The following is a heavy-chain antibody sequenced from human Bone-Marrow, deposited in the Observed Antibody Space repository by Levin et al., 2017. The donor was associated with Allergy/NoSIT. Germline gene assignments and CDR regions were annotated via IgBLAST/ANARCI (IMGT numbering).Heavy chain of an antibody. J-gene: IGHJ4*02. Sequence: SETLSLTCAVSGGSISSSSFYWGWIRQPPGKGLEWIGNIFYSGRTYYNPSLKSRVSISLDKSKNHFSLKLTSVTAADTAVYYCARDDATGSCALDWGQGSLVTVSS. V-gene: IGHV4-39*07. CDR3: ARDDATGSCALD. CDR1: GGSISSSSFY. CDR2: IFYSGRT. D-gene: IGHD3-16*01.